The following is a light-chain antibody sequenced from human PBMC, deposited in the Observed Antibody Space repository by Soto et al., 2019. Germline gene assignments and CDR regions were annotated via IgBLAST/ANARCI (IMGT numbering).Light chain of an antibody. CDR1: SSDVGGYKY. V-gene: IGLV2-14*01. CDR3: AGWDGSLKGFV. J-gene: IGLJ1*01. Sequence: QSALTQPASVSGSPGQSITISCTGTSSDVGGYKYVSWYQQHPGKAPKLMIYEVSNRPSGVSNHFSGSKSGNTASLVISGLQSEDEAEYFCAGWDGSLKGFVFGTGTKLTVL. CDR2: EVS.